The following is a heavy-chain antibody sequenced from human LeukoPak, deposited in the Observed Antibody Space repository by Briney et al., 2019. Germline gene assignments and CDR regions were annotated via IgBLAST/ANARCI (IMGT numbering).Heavy chain of an antibody. CDR1: GGSFSGYY. CDR3: SGRALGWLQLSPQYAVDI. Sequence: PSETLSLTCAVSGGSFSGYYWSWVRQPPGKGLEWIGEINHSGSTNYNPSLKSRLTTSLDTSKNKFSLKLSSVTAADKAVYYCSGRALGWLQLSPQYAVDIWGQGTMVTVSS. V-gene: IGHV4-34*01. D-gene: IGHD5-24*01. CDR2: INHSGST. J-gene: IGHJ3*02.